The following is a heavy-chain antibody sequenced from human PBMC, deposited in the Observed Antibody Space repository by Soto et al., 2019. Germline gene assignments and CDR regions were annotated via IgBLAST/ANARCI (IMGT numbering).Heavy chain of an antibody. CDR1: GGSMSPNY. CDR2: MYYSGNT. J-gene: IGHJ4*02. Sequence: PSETLSLTCTVSGGSMSPNYWSWIRQPPGKGLEWIGYMYYSGNTNYNPSLRSRVTMSVDTSKNQFSLKLSSVTAADTAVYYCARGGWYLGHWGQGTLVTVSS. D-gene: IGHD6-19*01. V-gene: IGHV4-59*01. CDR3: ARGGWYLGH.